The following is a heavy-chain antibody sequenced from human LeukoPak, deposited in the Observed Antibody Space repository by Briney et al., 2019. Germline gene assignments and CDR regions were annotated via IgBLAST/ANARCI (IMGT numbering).Heavy chain of an antibody. CDR1: GGSISTTTYF. CDR3: ARHMGPFSAAINWFDP. CDR2: VYYSGST. D-gene: IGHD6-13*01. J-gene: IGHJ5*02. V-gene: IGHV4-39*01. Sequence: PSETLSLTCTVSGGSISTTTYFWGWIRQPPGKGLEWIGSVYYSGSTYYNLSLKSRVTISVDTSKNQFSLKLSSVTAADTAVYYCARHMGPFSAAINWFDPWGQGTLVIVSS.